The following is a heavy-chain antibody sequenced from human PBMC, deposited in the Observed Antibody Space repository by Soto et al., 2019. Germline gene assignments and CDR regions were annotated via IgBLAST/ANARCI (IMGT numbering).Heavy chain of an antibody. CDR3: ARGSTGYSGSWYRY. Sequence: QVQLQESGPGLVKPSETLSLTCTVSGGSISSYYWSWIRQPPGKGLEWIGYIYNSGSTNYNPSLQSRVTISVDTSKNQFSRKLSSVTAADTAVYYCARGSTGYSGSWYRYWGQGTLVTVSS. J-gene: IGHJ4*02. CDR2: IYNSGST. CDR1: GGSISSYY. D-gene: IGHD6-13*01. V-gene: IGHV4-59*08.